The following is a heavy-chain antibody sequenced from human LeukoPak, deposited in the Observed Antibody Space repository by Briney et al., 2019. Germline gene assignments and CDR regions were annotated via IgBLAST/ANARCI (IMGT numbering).Heavy chain of an antibody. J-gene: IGHJ4*02. Sequence: QSGRSLRLSCAASGFMFSSYGMYWVRQAPGKGLEWVAVIWYDGSNKYYADSVKGRFTISRDNSKNTLYLQMNSLRVEDTAVYYCAKGPSDTILATAFDYWGQGTLVTVSS. CDR2: IWYDGSNK. CDR3: AKGPSDTILATAFDY. V-gene: IGHV3-33*06. CDR1: GFMFSSYG. D-gene: IGHD5-12*01.